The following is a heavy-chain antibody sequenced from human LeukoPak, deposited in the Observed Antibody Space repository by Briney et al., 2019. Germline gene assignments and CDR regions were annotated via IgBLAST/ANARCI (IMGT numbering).Heavy chain of an antibody. D-gene: IGHD6-13*01. J-gene: IGHJ5*02. Sequence: SETLSLTCAVYGGSFSGYYWSWIRQPPGKGLEWIGEINHSGSTNYNPSLKSRVTISVDTSKNQFSLKLSPVTAADTAVYYCARGGRSSSSWYGFPNNWFDPWGQGTLVTVSS. CDR1: GGSFSGYY. V-gene: IGHV4-34*01. CDR3: ARGGRSSSSWYGFPNNWFDP. CDR2: INHSGST.